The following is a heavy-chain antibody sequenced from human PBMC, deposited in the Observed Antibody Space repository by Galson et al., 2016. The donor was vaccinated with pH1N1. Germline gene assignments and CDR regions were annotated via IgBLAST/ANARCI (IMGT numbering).Heavy chain of an antibody. CDR3: AKAHTTRSGTYPYFFDY. Sequence: SLRLSCAASGFTFSSYAVSWVRQAPGKGLEWVSGISGGGGSTYYADSVKGRFTISRDNSRNTLYLQMNSLSADDTAVYYCAKAHTTRSGTYPYFFDYWGQGTLVTVSS. V-gene: IGHV3-23*01. CDR2: ISGGGGST. D-gene: IGHD1-26*01. CDR1: GFTFSSYA. J-gene: IGHJ4*02.